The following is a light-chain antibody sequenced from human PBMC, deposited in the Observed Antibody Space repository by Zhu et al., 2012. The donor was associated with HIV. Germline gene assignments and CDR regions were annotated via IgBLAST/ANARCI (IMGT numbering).Light chain of an antibody. J-gene: IGKJ1*01. CDR1: QSVSSN. CDR2: GAS. CDR3: QQYNNWPRT. Sequence: EIVLTQSPATLSLSPGERAILSCRASQSVSSNLAWYQQKPGQAPRLLIYGASTRATGIPARFTGSGSGTEFTLTISSMQSEDFAVYHCQQYNNWPRTFGQGTKVEIK. V-gene: IGKV3-15*01.